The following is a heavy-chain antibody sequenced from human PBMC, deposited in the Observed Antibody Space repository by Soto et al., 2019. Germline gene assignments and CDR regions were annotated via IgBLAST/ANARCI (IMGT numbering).Heavy chain of an antibody. CDR3: ARGRGYSSSWSIYYFDF. V-gene: IGHV3-33*01. CDR1: GFTFSSHG. Sequence: PGGSLSLSCGASGFTFSSHGMHWVRQAPGKGLEWVAVIRYDGSNKYYADSVKGRFTISIDNSKITLYLQMNSLRAEDTAVYYCARGRGYSSSWSIYYFDFWGQGTQVTVPQ. CDR2: IRYDGSNK. D-gene: IGHD6-13*01. J-gene: IGHJ4*02.